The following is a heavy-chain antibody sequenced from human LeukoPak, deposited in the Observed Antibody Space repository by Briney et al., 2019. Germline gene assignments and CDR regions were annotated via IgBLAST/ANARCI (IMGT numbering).Heavy chain of an antibody. CDR1: GGAISHYY. CDR2: ISGSGGST. CDR3: AKEPRGAVEDAFDI. Sequence: ETLSLTCTVSGGAISHYYWNWIRQPPGKGLEWVSAISGSGGSTYYADSVKGRFTISRDNSKNTLYLQMNSLRAEDTAVYYCAKEPRGAVEDAFDIWGQGTMVTVSS. J-gene: IGHJ3*02. D-gene: IGHD4-23*01. V-gene: IGHV3-23*01.